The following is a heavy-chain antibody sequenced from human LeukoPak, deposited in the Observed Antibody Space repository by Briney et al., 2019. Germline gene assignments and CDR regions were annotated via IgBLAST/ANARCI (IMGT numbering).Heavy chain of an antibody. D-gene: IGHD2-15*01. CDR2: IKQDGSEK. Sequence: GGSLRLSCAASGFTFSSYWMSCVRQAPGKGLEWVANIKQDGSEKYYVDSVKGRFTISRDNAKNSLYLQMNSLRAEDTAVYYCARHSYYYYYYMDVWGKGTTVTVSS. CDR3: ARHSYYYYYYMDV. J-gene: IGHJ6*03. V-gene: IGHV3-7*01. CDR1: GFTFSSYW.